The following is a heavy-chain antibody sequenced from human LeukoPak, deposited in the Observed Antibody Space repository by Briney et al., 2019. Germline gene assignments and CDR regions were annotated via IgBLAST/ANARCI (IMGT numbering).Heavy chain of an antibody. V-gene: IGHV3-23*01. Sequence: PGGSLRLSCAASGFTFSSYAMSWVRQAPGKGLEWVSSVTGNGDNTSHADSVKGRFTISRDNSKNMLYLQINSLRAEDTAVYYCARDRNYFEALHRSYWGQGTLVTVSS. CDR3: ARDRNYFEALHRSY. CDR2: VTGNGDNT. D-gene: IGHD3-10*01. CDR1: GFTFSSYA. J-gene: IGHJ4*02.